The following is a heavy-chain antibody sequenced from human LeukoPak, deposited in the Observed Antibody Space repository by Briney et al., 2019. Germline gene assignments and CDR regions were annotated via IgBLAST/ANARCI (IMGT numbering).Heavy chain of an antibody. CDR2: IYYSGST. Sequence: PSETLSLTCTVSGVSISSSSYYWGWIRQPPGKGLEWIGSIYYSGSTYYNPSLKSRVTISVDTSKNQFSLKLSSVTAADTAVHYCARDKRYYDSSGFSSFDYWGQGTLVTVSS. J-gene: IGHJ4*02. D-gene: IGHD3-22*01. CDR1: GVSISSSSYY. V-gene: IGHV4-39*07. CDR3: ARDKRYYDSSGFSSFDY.